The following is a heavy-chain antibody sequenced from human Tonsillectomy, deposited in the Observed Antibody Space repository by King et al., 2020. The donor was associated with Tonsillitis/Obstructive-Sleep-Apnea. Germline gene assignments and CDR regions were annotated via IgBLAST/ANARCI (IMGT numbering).Heavy chain of an antibody. CDR2: ISYSRST. CDR3: ARHLGSSGWTPIYFDY. D-gene: IGHD6-19*01. J-gene: IGHJ4*02. Sequence: LQLQESGPGLVKPSETLSLTCTVSGGSIGSGNFHWGWIRQSPGKGLEWIGTISYSRSTYYKPSLKSRVTISVDTSKNQFSLKLTSVTAADTTIYYCARHLGSSGWTPIYFDYWGQGTLVAVSS. V-gene: IGHV4-39*01. CDR1: GGSIGSGNFH.